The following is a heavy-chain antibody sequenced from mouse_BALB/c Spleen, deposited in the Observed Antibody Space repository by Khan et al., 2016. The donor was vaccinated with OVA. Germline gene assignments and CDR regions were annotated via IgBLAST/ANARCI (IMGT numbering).Heavy chain of an antibody. V-gene: IGHV1-4*01. J-gene: IGHJ3*01. CDR3: VRDGDYYMNDGWFAY. CDR2: INPSNGYT. CDR1: GYTFTSYT. D-gene: IGHD2-14*01. Sequence: VELVESGAELARPGASVKMSCKASGYTFTSYTIHWIKLRPGQGLEWIGYINPSNGYTNYNQKFKDKATLTADKSSTTAYMQLSSLTSDDSAVYNCVRDGDYYMNDGWFAYWGQGTLVTVSA.